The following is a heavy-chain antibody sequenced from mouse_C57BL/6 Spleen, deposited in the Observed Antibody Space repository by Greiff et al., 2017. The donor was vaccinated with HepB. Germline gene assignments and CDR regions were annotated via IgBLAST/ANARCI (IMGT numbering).Heavy chain of an antibody. Sequence: QVQLKQPGAELVMPGASVKLSCKASGYTFTSYWMHWVKQRPGQGLEWIGEIDPSDSYTNYNQKFKGKSTLTVDKSSSTAYMQLSSLTSEDSAVYYCARRGSLLRYFDYWGQGTTLTVSS. D-gene: IGHD1-2*01. CDR2: IDPSDSYT. CDR3: ARRGSLLRYFDY. V-gene: IGHV1-69*01. J-gene: IGHJ2*01. CDR1: GYTFTSYW.